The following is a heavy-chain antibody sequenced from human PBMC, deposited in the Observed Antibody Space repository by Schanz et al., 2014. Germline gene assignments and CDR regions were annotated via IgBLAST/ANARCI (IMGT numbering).Heavy chain of an antibody. D-gene: IGHD3-16*01. J-gene: IGHJ6*02. CDR2: IASGGSHT. V-gene: IGHV3-23*04. Sequence: EVQLVESGGGLVQPGGSLRLSCAASGITFSDYAMSWVRQAPGKGLEWVSTIASGGSHTFYADSVTGRFTISGDNSKNTLFLQMNSLRVEDTAIYYCAKIWKAHHLKGREGGSDGMVVWGQG. CDR1: GITFSDYA. CDR3: AKIWKAHHLKGREGGSDGMVV.